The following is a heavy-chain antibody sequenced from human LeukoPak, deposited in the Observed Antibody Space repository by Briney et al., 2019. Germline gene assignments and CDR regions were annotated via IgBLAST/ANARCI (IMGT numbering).Heavy chain of an antibody. CDR1: GYTFTSYV. D-gene: IGHD3-22*01. CDR2: ISAYNGNT. V-gene: IGHV1-18*01. J-gene: IGHJ6*03. Sequence: ASVKVSCKASGYTFTSYVIRWVRQAPGQGREWMGWISAYNGNTNYAQKPQGRVTMTTDTSTSTAFMELRSLRSDDTAVYYCARDSYYYDSSGYYKYYYYMDVWGKGTTVTVSS. CDR3: ARDSYYYDSSGYYKYYYYMDV.